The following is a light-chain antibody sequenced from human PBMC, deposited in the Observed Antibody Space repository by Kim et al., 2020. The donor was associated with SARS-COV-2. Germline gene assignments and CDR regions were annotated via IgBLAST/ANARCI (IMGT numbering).Light chain of an antibody. CDR3: QTWDRGTCM. Sequence: SYELTQPPSMSVSPGQTATITCSANPLRDSHACWYQQKTGQPPVMVMYEDNKRPSGIPERFSGSNSGNTATLTISGTQAMDEADYYCQTWDRGTCMFGGG. J-gene: IGLJ3*02. CDR2: EDN. V-gene: IGLV3-1*01. CDR1: PLRDSH.